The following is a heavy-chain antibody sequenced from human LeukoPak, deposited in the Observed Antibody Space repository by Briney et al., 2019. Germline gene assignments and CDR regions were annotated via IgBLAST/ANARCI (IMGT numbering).Heavy chain of an antibody. Sequence: GGSLRLSCAASGFTFSSSAMSWVRQAPGKGLEWVSNISGSGSGGSTYYADSVRGRFTISRDNSKNTPYLQMNSLRAEDTAVYYCAKSGYNRFDYWGQGTLVTVSS. J-gene: IGHJ4*02. D-gene: IGHD5-24*01. CDR1: GFTFSSSA. CDR2: ISGSGSGGST. V-gene: IGHV3-23*01. CDR3: AKSGYNRFDY.